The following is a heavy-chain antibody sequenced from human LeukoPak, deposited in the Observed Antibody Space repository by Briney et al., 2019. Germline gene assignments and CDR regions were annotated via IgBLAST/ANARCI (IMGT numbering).Heavy chain of an antibody. CDR1: GFTFSSYA. J-gene: IGHJ4*02. CDR3: AKDAIAAAGNVY. CDR2: ISWNSGSI. Sequence: GGSLRLSCAASGFTFSSYAMSWVRQAPGKGLEWVSGISWNSGSIGYADSVKGRFTISRDNAKNSLYLQMNSLRAEDTALYYCAKDAIAAAGNVYWGQGTLVTVSS. V-gene: IGHV3-9*01. D-gene: IGHD6-13*01.